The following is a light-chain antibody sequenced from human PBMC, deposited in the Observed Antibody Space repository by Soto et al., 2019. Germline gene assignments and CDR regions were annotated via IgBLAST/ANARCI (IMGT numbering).Light chain of an antibody. V-gene: IGLV2-11*01. J-gene: IGLJ1*01. CDR1: SSDVGTYDY. CDR3: CSYAGRSAYFV. CDR2: DVS. Sequence: QSALTQPRSVSGSPGQSVTISCTGTSSDVGTYDYVSWYQLHPGKAPKVVIYDVSQRPSGVPDRFSGSKSGNTASLTISGLQVEDEADYYCCSYAGRSAYFVFGTGTKLTVL.